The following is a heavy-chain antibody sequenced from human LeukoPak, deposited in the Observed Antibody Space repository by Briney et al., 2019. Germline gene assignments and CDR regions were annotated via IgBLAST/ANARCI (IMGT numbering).Heavy chain of an antibody. D-gene: IGHD6-6*01. CDR1: GFTFSSYG. CDR2: IWYDGSNK. CDR3: ARGSIAALPPLAEYFQH. J-gene: IGHJ1*01. V-gene: IGHV3-33*08. Sequence: VGSLRLSCAASGFTFSSYGMHWVRQAPGKGLEWVAVIWYDGSNKYYADSVKGRFTISRDNSKNTLYLQMNSLRAEDTAVYYCARGSIAALPPLAEYFQHWGQGTLVTVSS.